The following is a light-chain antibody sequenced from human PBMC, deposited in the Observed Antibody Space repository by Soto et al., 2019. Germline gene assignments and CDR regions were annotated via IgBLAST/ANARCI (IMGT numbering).Light chain of an antibody. CDR3: QQRVFT. J-gene: IGKJ3*01. V-gene: IGKV3-11*01. Sequence: EIVLTQSPATLSLSPGERATLSCRASQSVSSYLAWYQQKPGQAPRLLIYDASNSATGIPARFSGSGSGTDFTLTIRSLAPEDFAVYYCQQRVFTFGPGTNVDIK. CDR1: QSVSSY. CDR2: DAS.